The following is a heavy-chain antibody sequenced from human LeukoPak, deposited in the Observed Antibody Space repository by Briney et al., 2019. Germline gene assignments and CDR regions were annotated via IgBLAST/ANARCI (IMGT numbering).Heavy chain of an antibody. V-gene: IGHV3-21*04. CDR3: AKGNYDILTYYFDY. Sequence: GGSLRLSCAASGFTFSSYAMSWVRQAPGKGLEWVSSISSSSSYIYYADSVKGRFTISRDNAKNSLYLQMNSLRAEDMALYYCAKGNYDILTYYFDYWGQGTLVTVSS. CDR1: GFTFSSYA. J-gene: IGHJ4*02. D-gene: IGHD3-9*01. CDR2: ISSSSSYI.